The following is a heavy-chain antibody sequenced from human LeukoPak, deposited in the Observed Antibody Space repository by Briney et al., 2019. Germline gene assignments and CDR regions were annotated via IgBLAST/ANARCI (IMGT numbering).Heavy chain of an antibody. CDR1: GFTFSSYS. CDR2: IIPSGGRT. D-gene: IGHD3-10*01. CDR3: AKDLIGSGSYSY. J-gene: IGHJ4*02. Sequence: PGGSLRLSCAASGFTFSSYSMNWVRQAPGKGLEWVSGIIPSGGRTFYADSVKGRFTISRDNSKNTLYLQMNSLRAEDTAVYYCAKDLIGSGSYSYWGQGTLVTVSS. V-gene: IGHV3-23*01.